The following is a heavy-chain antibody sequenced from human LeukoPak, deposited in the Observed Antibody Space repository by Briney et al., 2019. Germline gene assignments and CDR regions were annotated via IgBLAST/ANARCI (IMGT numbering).Heavy chain of an antibody. CDR3: ARDRGVGAPMGLFC. V-gene: IGHV1-69*01. D-gene: IGHD1-26*01. J-gene: IGHJ4*02. Sequence: GASVKVSCKASVDTFSSYAIGWVRQAPGQVLECMGGISTIFGKANYAQKFQGRVTIAADESTSTAYMRLSSMRSEDTAVYYWARDRGVGAPMGLFCWGQGTVVTVSS. CDR1: VDTFSSYA. CDR2: ISTIFGKA.